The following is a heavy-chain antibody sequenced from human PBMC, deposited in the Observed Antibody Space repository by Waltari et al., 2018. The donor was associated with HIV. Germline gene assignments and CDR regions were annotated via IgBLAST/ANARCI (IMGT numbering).Heavy chain of an antibody. J-gene: IGHJ4*02. D-gene: IGHD1-26*01. Sequence: EVQLLESGGGLVQPGGSLRLSCAASGFTFSSYAMSWVRQAPGKGLEWVSVIGGSGCVTFYADFVKGRFTISRDNSKNTLYLQMNSLRAEDTAVYYCADLNSGSKGGYWGQGTLVTVSS. CDR1: GFTFSSYA. V-gene: IGHV3-23*01. CDR2: IGGSGCVT. CDR3: ADLNSGSKGGY.